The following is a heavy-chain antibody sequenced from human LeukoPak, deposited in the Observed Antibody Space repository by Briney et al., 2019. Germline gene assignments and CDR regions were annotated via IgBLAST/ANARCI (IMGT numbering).Heavy chain of an antibody. V-gene: IGHV4-59*01. Sequence: SETLSLTCTVSGGSISSYYWSWLRQTPGKGLEWIGYIYYSGSTNYNPSLKSRVTISEDTSKNQFSLKLSSVTAADTAVYYCARGGGNYYPYYFDFWGQGTLVTVSS. CDR1: GGSISSYY. J-gene: IGHJ4*02. D-gene: IGHD1-26*01. CDR3: ARGGGNYYPYYFDF. CDR2: IYYSGST.